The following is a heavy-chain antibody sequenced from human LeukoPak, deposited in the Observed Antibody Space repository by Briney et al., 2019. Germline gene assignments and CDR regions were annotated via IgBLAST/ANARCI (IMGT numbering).Heavy chain of an antibody. J-gene: IGHJ4*02. V-gene: IGHV3-30*02. CDR1: GFTFSSYG. CDR3: AKDGGGLWYYFDY. Sequence: HPGGSLRLSCAASGFTFSSYGMHWVRQAPGKGLEWVAFIRYDGSNKYYADSVKGRFTISRDNSKNTLYLQMNSLRAEDTAVYYCAKDGGGLWYYFDYWGQGTLVTVSS. D-gene: IGHD2-21*01. CDR2: IRYDGSNK.